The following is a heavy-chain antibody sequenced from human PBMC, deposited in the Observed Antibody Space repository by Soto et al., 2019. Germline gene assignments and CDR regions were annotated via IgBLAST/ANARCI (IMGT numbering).Heavy chain of an antibody. J-gene: IGHJ4*02. CDR2: IIPILGIA. V-gene: IGHV1-69*08. CDR1: GGTFSSYT. CDR3: ARELVYCSGGSCSLS. Sequence: QVQLVQSGAEVKKPGSSVKVSCKASGGTFSSYTISWVRQAPGQGLEWMGRIIPILGIANYAQKFQGRVTITADKSTNTAYMELSSLRSEDTAVYYCARELVYCSGGSCSLSWGQGTLVTVSS. D-gene: IGHD2-15*01.